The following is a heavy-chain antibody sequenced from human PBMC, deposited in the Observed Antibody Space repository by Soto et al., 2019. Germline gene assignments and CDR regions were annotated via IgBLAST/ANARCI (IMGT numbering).Heavy chain of an antibody. Sequence: ASVEVSCKASGYTFTSYYMHWVRQAPGQGLEWMGIINPSGGSTSYAQKFQGRVTMTRDTSTSTVYMELSSLRSEDTAVYYCARDFGDYRWFGPWGQGTLVTVCS. D-gene: IGHD2-21*02. J-gene: IGHJ5*02. CDR3: ARDFGDYRWFGP. CDR2: INPSGGST. V-gene: IGHV1-46*01. CDR1: GYTFTSYY.